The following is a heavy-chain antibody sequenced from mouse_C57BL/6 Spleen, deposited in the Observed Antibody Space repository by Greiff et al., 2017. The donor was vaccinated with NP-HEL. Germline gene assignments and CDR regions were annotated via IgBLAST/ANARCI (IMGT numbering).Heavy chain of an antibody. CDR3: ARWFYYGYDEGYYAMDY. CDR1: GYTFTDYN. V-gene: IGHV1-18*01. D-gene: IGHD2-2*01. J-gene: IGHJ4*01. Sequence: VQLQQSGPELVKPGASVKIPCKASGYTFTDYNMDWVKQSHGKSLEWIGDINPNNGGTIYNQKFKGKATLTVDKSSSTAYMELRSLTSEDTAVYYCARWFYYGYDEGYYAMDYWGQGTSVTVSS. CDR2: INPNNGGT.